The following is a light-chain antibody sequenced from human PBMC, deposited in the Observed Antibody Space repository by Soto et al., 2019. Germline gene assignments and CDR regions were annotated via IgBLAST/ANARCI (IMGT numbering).Light chain of an antibody. CDR2: EVI. V-gene: IGLV2-14*01. J-gene: IGLJ1*01. Sequence: ALTQPASVSGSPGQSITISCTGTSSDVGGYNYVSWYQQHPGKAPKLMIYEVINRPSGVSNRFSGSKSGNTASLTISGLQAEDEADYYCGSYTSASTLVFGNGTKVTVL. CDR3: GSYTSASTLV. CDR1: SSDVGGYNY.